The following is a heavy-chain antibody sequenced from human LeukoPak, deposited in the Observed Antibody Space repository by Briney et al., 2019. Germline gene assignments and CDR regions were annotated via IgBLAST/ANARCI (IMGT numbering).Heavy chain of an antibody. CDR2: IGSSISYI. J-gene: IGHJ6*02. CDR1: RFTFSNYD. V-gene: IGHV3-21*01. Sequence: KPGGSLILSCAASRFTFSNYDMNWVRQAPGKGLEWVSFIGSSISYISYADSVKGRFTISRDNAKNSLYLQMNSLRAEDTAVYYCAREGYYSGMDVWGQGTTVTVSS. CDR3: AREGYYSGMDV.